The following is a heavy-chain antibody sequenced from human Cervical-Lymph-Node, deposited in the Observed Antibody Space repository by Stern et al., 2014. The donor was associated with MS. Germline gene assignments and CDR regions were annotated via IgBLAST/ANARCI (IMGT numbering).Heavy chain of an antibody. J-gene: IGHJ3*02. CDR1: GFSLSTSGVG. V-gene: IGHV2-5*02. Sequence: ESGPALVKPTQTLTLTCTFSGFSLSTSGVGVGWIRQPPGKALEWLALIYREDGQRYRPYLKGRLTITKDTSKNQVVLTMTNMDPVDTATYYCAHRPPRRIAVADDAFDIWGQGTMVTVSS. CDR3: AHRPPRRIAVADDAFDI. CDR2: IYREDGQ. D-gene: IGHD6-19*01.